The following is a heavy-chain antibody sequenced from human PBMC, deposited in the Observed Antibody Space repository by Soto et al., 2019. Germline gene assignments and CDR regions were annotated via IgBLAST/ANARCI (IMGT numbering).Heavy chain of an antibody. CDR3: ARGGGIAAAGTSYYYYYYYMDV. J-gene: IGHJ6*03. D-gene: IGHD6-13*01. V-gene: IGHV3-53*01. CDR1: GFTVSSNY. Sequence: GGSLRLSCAASGFTVSSNYMSWVRQAPGKGLEWVSVIYSGGSTYYADSVKGRFTISRYNSKNTLYLQMNSLRAEDPAVYYCARGGGIAAAGTSYYYYYYYMDVWGKGTTVTVSS. CDR2: IYSGGST.